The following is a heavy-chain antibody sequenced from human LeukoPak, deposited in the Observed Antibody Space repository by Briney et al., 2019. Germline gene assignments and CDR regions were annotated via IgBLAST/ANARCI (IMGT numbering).Heavy chain of an antibody. V-gene: IGHV4-39*01. J-gene: IGHJ4*02. CDR1: GGSISSSNYF. D-gene: IGHD5-12*01. CDR3: VRLVGGDIDY. CDR2: IYYRGNT. Sequence: SETLSLTCSVSGGSISSSNYFWGWIRQPPGMGLEWIASIYYRGNTYYNPSLKSRVTIYIDTSKNQFSLQLNSVTPEDTAVYYCVRLVGGDIDYWGQGTLVTVSS.